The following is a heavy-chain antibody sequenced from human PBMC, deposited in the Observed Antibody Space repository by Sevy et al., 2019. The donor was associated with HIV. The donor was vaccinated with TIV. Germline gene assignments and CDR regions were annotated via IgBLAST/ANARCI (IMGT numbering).Heavy chain of an antibody. Sequence: GGSLRLSCAASGFSFNLYAMTWVRQAPGKGLEWVSTISVSGGSTYYADSVKGQFTISRDKSKNTLYLQMNSLRAEDTAVYYCAKDHDNNWFDPWGQGTLVTVSS. J-gene: IGHJ5*02. V-gene: IGHV3-23*01. CDR3: AKDHDNNWFDP. CDR2: ISVSGGST. CDR1: GFSFNLYA. D-gene: IGHD3-9*01.